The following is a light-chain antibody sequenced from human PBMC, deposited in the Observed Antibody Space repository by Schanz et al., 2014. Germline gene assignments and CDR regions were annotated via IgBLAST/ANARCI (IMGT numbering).Light chain of an antibody. CDR3: CSYAGNNIWV. J-gene: IGLJ3*02. CDR1: SGDVGSYNL. V-gene: IGLV2-23*01. Sequence: QSALTQPASVSGSPGQSITISCTGTSGDVGSYNLVSWYQQHPGKAPKLMIYEGSKRPSGVPDRFSGSKSGNTASLTISGLQAEDEADYYCCSYAGNNIWVFGGGTKLTVL. CDR2: EGS.